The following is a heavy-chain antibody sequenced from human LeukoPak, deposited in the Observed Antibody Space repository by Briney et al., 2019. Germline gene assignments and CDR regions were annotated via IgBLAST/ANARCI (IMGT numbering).Heavy chain of an antibody. J-gene: IGHJ4*02. CDR1: GGSISSYY. D-gene: IGHD3-22*01. V-gene: IGHV4-59*01. CDR2: IYYSGST. CDR3: ARSPYYYDSSGYYSPFPSDY. Sequence: SETLSLTCTVSGGSISSYYWSWIRQPPGKGLEWIGYIYYSGSTNYNPSLKSRVTISVDTSKNQFSLKLSSVTAADTAVYYCARSPYYYDSSGYYSPFPSDYWGQGTLVTVSS.